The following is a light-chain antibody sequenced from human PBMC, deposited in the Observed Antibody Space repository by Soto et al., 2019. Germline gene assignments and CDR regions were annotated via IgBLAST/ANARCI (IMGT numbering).Light chain of an antibody. CDR1: SSDVGDYNY. V-gene: IGLV2-14*01. Sequence: QSVLPQPASVSGSPGQSITISCTGTSSDVGDYNYVSWYQQHPGKAPKLIIYGVSNRPSGISNRFSGSKSGNTASLTISGLQAEDEADYYCSSYTSTNTLVFGGGTKVTVL. CDR2: GVS. CDR3: SSYTSTNTLV. J-gene: IGLJ2*01.